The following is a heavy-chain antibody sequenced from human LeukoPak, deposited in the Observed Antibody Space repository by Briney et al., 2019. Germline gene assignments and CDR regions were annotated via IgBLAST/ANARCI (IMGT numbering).Heavy chain of an antibody. D-gene: IGHD4-23*01. J-gene: IGHJ3*01. V-gene: IGHV3-74*01. CDR2: LNGDGTSK. Sequence: PGGSLRLSCEASGFTFSSHWMHWVRQAPGKGLVWVSRLNGDGTSKAYAESVEGRFTSSRDNAKNKMDLQVNSLSVEDKAVYFCAREGWKLASFDVWGQGTMVTVSS. CDR1: GFTFSSHW. CDR3: AREGWKLASFDV.